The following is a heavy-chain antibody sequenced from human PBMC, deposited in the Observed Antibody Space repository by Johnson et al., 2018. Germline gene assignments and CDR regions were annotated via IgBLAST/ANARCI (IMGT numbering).Heavy chain of an antibody. CDR1: GGSITNTNHY. Sequence: QVQLQESGPGLVKPSETLSLTCTVSGGSITNTNHYWGWIRQPPGKGLEWIGNVYYTGRSLYTPSLKSRVTISVYTSKKQCSLKVKSVPAADTAVYYCARQRVDGDFFDSWGQGSLSTVSS. J-gene: IGHJ4*02. D-gene: IGHD2-15*01. CDR2: VYYTGRS. V-gene: IGHV4-39*01. CDR3: ARQRVDGDFFDS.